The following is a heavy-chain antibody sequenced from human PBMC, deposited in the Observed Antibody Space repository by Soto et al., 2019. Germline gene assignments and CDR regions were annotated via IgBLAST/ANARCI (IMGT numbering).Heavy chain of an antibody. Sequence: QVQLAQSGAEVKKPGASITVSCKASGYSFSTNGVSWVRQAPGQGLEWMGWISANTGDTLYAEKFEDRITLTADTPTTTAYLELRSLRPAATATYFCATDKGDFTFGPWGQGTLITVSS. D-gene: IGHD3-3*01. CDR2: ISANTGDT. CDR1: GYSFSTNG. J-gene: IGHJ5*02. CDR3: ATDKGDFTFGP. V-gene: IGHV1-18*04.